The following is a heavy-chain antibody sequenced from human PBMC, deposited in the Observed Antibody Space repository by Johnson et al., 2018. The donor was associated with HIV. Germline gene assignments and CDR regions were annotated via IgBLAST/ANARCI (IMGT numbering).Heavy chain of an antibody. D-gene: IGHD3-10*01. J-gene: IGHJ3*02. CDR3: ARDQYGSGSYDKGNAFDI. V-gene: IGHV3-66*02. Sequence: VQLVESGGGLVQPGGSLRLSCAASGFTVSSNYMSWVRQAPGKGLEWVSVIYSGGSTYYADSVKGRFTISRDNSKNTLYLQMNSLRPEDTAVYYCARDQYGSGSYDKGNAFDIWGQGTMVTVSS. CDR2: IYSGGST. CDR1: GFTVSSNY.